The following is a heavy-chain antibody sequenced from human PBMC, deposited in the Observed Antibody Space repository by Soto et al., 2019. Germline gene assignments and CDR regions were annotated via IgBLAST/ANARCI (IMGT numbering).Heavy chain of an antibody. CDR1: GFTFSSYD. CDR2: IGTAGDT. D-gene: IGHD6-6*01. J-gene: IGHJ3*02. CDR3: ARVRGSAARDAFDI. Sequence: GGSLRLSCAASGFTFSSYDMHWVRQATGKGLEWVSAIGTAGDTYYPGSVKGRFTISRENAKNSLYLQMNSLRAGDTAVYYCARVRGSAARDAFDIWGQGTMVTVSS. V-gene: IGHV3-13*01.